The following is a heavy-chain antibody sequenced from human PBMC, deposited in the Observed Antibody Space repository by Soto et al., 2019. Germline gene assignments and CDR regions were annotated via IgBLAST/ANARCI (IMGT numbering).Heavy chain of an antibody. CDR3: ARGTTLVRGFRDGMDV. D-gene: IGHD3-10*01. CDR1: GYTFTNYF. V-gene: IGHV1-46*01. Sequence: QVQLVQSGTEVKTPGASVRVSCRASGYTFTNYFMHWVRQAPGQGLEWMGVITPSGGTTRYAQKFQGRVTMTKDTSTNTVYIAMSSLRPEDTAIYYCARGTTLVRGFRDGMDVWGQGTTVTVSS. CDR2: ITPSGGTT. J-gene: IGHJ6*02.